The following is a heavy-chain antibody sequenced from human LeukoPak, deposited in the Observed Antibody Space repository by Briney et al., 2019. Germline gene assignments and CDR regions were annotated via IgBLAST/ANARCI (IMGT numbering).Heavy chain of an antibody. CDR2: ISRTNTR. CDR1: GFTFSSYA. Sequence: GGSLRLSCAAPGFTFSSYAMNLVRQAPGEGVEGISYISRTNTRYYADSVKGRFTISRDNAKNSLYLQVNSLRAEDTALYYCARDLDDYNLRGFDYWGQGTLVTVSS. CDR3: ARDLDDYNLRGFDY. D-gene: IGHD5-24*01. J-gene: IGHJ4*02. V-gene: IGHV3-48*03.